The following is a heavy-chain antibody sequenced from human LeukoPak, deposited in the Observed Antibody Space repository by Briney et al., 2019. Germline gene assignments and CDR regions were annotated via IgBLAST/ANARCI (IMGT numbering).Heavy chain of an antibody. CDR2: IKPDGSDK. Sequence: GGSLRLSCAASGFTFSHYWMSWVRQAPGKGLEWVANIKPDGSDKYYIDSVKGRFTISRDNAKNTLYLQMDSLRAEDTAVYYCAREGMWAFDMWGQGTMVTVSS. D-gene: IGHD6-13*01. CDR3: AREGMWAFDM. CDR1: GFTFSHYW. J-gene: IGHJ3*02. V-gene: IGHV3-7*01.